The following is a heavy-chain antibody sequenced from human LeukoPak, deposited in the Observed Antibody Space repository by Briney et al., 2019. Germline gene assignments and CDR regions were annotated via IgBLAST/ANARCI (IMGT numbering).Heavy chain of an antibody. CDR2: ISAYNDNT. J-gene: IGHJ5*02. Sequence: GASVKVSCKASGYTFTNYGIAWVRQAPGQGVEWMGWISAYNDNTTYAQNFQGRVTMTTDTSTGTAYMELRSLRSDDTAVYYCVRSACSNTSCYSRTVWFDPWGQGTLVTVSS. V-gene: IGHV1-18*01. CDR3: VRSACSNTSCYSRTVWFDP. CDR1: GYTFTNYG. D-gene: IGHD2-2*01.